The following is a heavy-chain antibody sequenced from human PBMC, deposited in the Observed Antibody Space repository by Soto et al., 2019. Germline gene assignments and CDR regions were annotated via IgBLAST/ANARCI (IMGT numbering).Heavy chain of an antibody. CDR1: GFTLSDHY. J-gene: IGHJ4*02. D-gene: IGHD3-22*01. CDR2: SRDKPQGYST. Sequence: PGGALRRSCGGSGFTLSDHYMDWVRQAPGKGLEWVGRSRDKPQGYSTAYAASVKGRFTTSRDESKNSAYLQMNSLKTEDTAVYYCVRATYFSDSSGYTRCLDYWGQGTLVTVSS. CDR3: VRATYFSDSSGYTRCLDY. V-gene: IGHV3-72*01.